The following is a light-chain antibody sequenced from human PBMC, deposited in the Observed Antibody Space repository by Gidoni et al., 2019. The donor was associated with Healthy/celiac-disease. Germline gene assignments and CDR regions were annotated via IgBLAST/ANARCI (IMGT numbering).Light chain of an antibody. J-gene: IGKJ1*01. V-gene: IGKV1-39*01. CDR3: QQSYTSPWT. CDR1: QSISSY. Sequence: DIQMTQSPSSLSASVGDRVTITCRASQSISSYLNWYQQKPGKAPKLLIYGASSLQSGVPSRFSGSGSGTDFTLTISSLQPEDFATYYCQQSYTSPWTFGQXTKVEIK. CDR2: GAS.